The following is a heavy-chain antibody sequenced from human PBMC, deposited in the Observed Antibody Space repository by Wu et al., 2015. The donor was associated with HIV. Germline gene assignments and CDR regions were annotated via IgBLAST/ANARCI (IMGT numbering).Heavy chain of an antibody. V-gene: IGHV1-2*02. CDR3: AREFYDLSRSQKATNWFDP. J-gene: IGHJ5*02. D-gene: IGHD3-3*01. CDR2: INPNSGGS. CDR1: GYTFTDNY. Sequence: QVQLMQSGAEVKKPGASVKVSCKTSGYTFTDNYIHWVRQAPGQGLEWMGWINPNSGGSKSPQKFQGRVTMTRDTSVSTVYLELTRLKFDDTAVYFCAREFYDLSRSQKATNWFDPWGQGTLVTVSS.